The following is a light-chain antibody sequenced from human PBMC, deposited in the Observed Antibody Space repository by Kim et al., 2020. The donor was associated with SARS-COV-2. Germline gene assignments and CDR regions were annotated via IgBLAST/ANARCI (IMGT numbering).Light chain of an antibody. CDR2: DDS. Sequence: APGKTARITCGGDTIAIKSVGWYQQKNGQAPVAVIYDDSHRPSVVPERFSGSRSGNTATLTISGVEAGDEADYYCHVWDTSNDRVVFGGGTQLTVL. CDR3: HVWDTSNDRVV. CDR1: TIAIKS. V-gene: IGLV3-21*03. J-gene: IGLJ2*01.